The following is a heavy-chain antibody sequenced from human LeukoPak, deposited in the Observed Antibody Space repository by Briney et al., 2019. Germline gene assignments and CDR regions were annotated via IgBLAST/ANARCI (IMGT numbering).Heavy chain of an antibody. V-gene: IGHV4-4*09. CDR3: ARASIAAPHYYYYMDV. CDR2: IYTSGST. D-gene: IGHD6-6*01. J-gene: IGHJ6*03. Sequence: SETLSLTCTVSGGSISSYYWSWIRQPPGKGLEWIGYIYTSGSTNYNPSLKSRVTISVDTSKNQFSLKLSSVTAADTAVYYCARASIAAPHYYYYMDVWGKGTTVTVSS. CDR1: GGSISSYY.